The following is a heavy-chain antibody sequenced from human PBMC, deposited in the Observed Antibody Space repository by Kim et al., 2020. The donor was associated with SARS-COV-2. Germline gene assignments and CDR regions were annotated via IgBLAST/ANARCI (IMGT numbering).Heavy chain of an antibody. CDR3: ASSSGYDY. CDR2: ISYDGSNK. J-gene: IGHJ4*02. D-gene: IGHD6-19*01. V-gene: IGHV3-30-3*01. Sequence: GGSLRLSCAASGFTFSSYAMHWVRQAPGKGLEWVAVISYDGSNKYYADSVKGRFTISRDNSKNTLYVQMNSLRAEDTAVYYCASSSGYDYWGQGTLVTVSS. CDR1: GFTFSSYA.